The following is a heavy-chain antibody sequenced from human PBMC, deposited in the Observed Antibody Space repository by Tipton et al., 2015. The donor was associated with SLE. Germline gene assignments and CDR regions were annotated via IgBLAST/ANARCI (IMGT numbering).Heavy chain of an antibody. V-gene: IGHV4-34*01. CDR3: ALDYDILTGRGNFDY. J-gene: IGHJ4*02. CDR2: INHSGST. CDR1: GGSISSHY. D-gene: IGHD3-9*01. Sequence: TLSLTCTVSGGSISSHYWSWIRQPPGKGLEWIGEINHSGSTNYNPSLKSRVTISVDTSKNQFSLKLSSVTAADTAVYYCALDYDILTGRGNFDYWGQGTLVTVSS.